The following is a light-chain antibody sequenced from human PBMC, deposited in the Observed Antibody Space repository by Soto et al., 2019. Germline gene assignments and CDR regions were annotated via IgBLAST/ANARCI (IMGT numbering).Light chain of an antibody. CDR1: QSVSSN. V-gene: IGKV3-15*01. J-gene: IGKJ1*01. Sequence: EIVMTQSPATLSVSPGERATLSCRASQSVSSNLAWYQQKPGQAPGLLIYGASTRATGIPARFSGSGSGTEFTLTISSLQSEDFAVYYCQQYNNWPPWTFGKGTNVEIK. CDR3: QQYNNWPPWT. CDR2: GAS.